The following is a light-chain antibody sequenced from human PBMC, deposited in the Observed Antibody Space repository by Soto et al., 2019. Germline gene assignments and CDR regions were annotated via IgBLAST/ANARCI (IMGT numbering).Light chain of an antibody. CDR3: LQDYNYPWT. Sequence: AIQMTQSPSSLSASVGDRVTITCRASQGIRNDLGWYQQKPGKAPKLLIYAASSLQSGVPSRFSGSGSGRDFTLTIRSLQPEDFATYYCLQDYNYPWTFVQGTKVEIK. CDR1: QGIRND. J-gene: IGKJ1*01. CDR2: AAS. V-gene: IGKV1-6*01.